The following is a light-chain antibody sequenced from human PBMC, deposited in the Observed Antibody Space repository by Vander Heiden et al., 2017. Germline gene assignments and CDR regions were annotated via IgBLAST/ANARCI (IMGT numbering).Light chain of an antibody. CDR1: SSNIGTNT. CDR3: VAWDVTFLA. J-gene: IGLJ2*01. CDR2: NNE. V-gene: IGLV1-44*01. Sequence: QSVLTQPPSASGTPGQRITISCSGSSSNIGTNTVSWYQQLPGTAPKLLIYNNEQRPSGVPDRFSGSKSGTAASLAISGLQSEDDADYCCVAWDVTFLAFGGGTKLTVL.